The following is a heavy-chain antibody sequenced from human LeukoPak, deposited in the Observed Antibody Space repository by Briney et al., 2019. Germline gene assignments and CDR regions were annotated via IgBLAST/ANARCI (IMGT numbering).Heavy chain of an antibody. D-gene: IGHD3-22*01. CDR3: ARDNGAPYYYDSSGYYYFDY. J-gene: IGHJ4*02. V-gene: IGHV3-33*01. CDR2: IWYDGSNK. Sequence: GRSLRLSCAASGFTFSSYGMHWVRQAPGKGLEWVAVIWYDGSNKHYADSVKGRFTISRDNSKNTLYLQMNSLRAEDTAVYYCARDNGAPYYYDSSGYYYFDYWGQGTLVTVSS. CDR1: GFTFSSYG.